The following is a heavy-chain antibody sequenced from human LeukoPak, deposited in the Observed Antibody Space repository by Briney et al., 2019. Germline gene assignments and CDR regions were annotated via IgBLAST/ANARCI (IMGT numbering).Heavy chain of an antibody. V-gene: IGHV1-18*01. J-gene: IGHJ6*03. CDR2: ISAYNGNT. CDR3: ARDLFGCSWVYYYYMDV. D-gene: IGHD6-13*01. CDR1: GYTFTSYG. Sequence: GASVKVSCKASGYTFTSYGISWVRQAPGQGLEWMGWISAYNGNTNYAQKLQGRVTMTTDTSTSTAYMELRSLRSDDTAVYYCARDLFGCSWVYYYYMDVWGKGTTVTVSS.